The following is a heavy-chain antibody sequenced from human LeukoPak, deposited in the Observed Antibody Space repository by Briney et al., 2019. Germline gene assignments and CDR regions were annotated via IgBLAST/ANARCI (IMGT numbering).Heavy chain of an antibody. D-gene: IGHD1-1*01. J-gene: IGHJ6*02. CDR3: ARPLDGYYYYGMDV. Sequence: PGGSLRLSCAASGFTFSSYAMNWVRQAPGKGLEWVSIISGGGGGTYYADSVKGRFTISRDNSENTLYLQMNSLRAEDTAVYYCARPLDGYYYYGMDVWGQGTTVTVSS. V-gene: IGHV3-23*01. CDR2: ISGGGGGT. CDR1: GFTFSSYA.